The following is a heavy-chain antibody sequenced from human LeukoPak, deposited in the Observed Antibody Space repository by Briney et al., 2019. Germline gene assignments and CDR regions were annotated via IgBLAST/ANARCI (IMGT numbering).Heavy chain of an antibody. J-gene: IGHJ6*03. CDR1: GGSISSGSYY. D-gene: IGHD3-22*01. CDR2: IYSSGST. Sequence: SQTLSLTCTVSGGSISSGSYYWSWIRQPAGKGLEWIGRIYSSGSTNYNPSLKSRVTISVDTSKNQFSLKLSSVTAADTAVYYCARGARYYDSSGYYYRPYYYYYMDVWGKGTTVTVSS. V-gene: IGHV4-61*02. CDR3: ARGARYYDSSGYYYRPYYYYYMDV.